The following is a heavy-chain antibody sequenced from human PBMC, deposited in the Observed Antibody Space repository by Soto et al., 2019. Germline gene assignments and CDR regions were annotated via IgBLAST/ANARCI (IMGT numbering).Heavy chain of an antibody. J-gene: IGHJ6*02. CDR2: SSPYNDQT. D-gene: IGHD3-16*01. Sequence: QVQLVQSASEVMKPGASVKVSCKASGYTFIRYGITWVRQAPGQRLEWMGGSSPYNDQTIYAQKLQGRVTMTADTSTRTVYMQLRRLKSDDTAVYYCARGGYYDNVWGQLSHYGLDVWGQGTSFTVSS. CDR1: GYTFIRYG. V-gene: IGHV1-18*01. CDR3: ARGGYYDNVWGQLSHYGLDV.